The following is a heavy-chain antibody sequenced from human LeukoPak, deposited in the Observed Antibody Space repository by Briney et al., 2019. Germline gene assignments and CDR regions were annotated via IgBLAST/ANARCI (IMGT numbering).Heavy chain of an antibody. V-gene: IGHV1-18*01. Sequence: VSVKVSCKASGYTFTSYGIIWVRQAPGQGREGMGWVSAYNGNTNYAQKLQGRLTMTTDTSTSTVHMALKTLRSGDTAVFYCARLPHYYYDSSGPQDYWDQGTLVTVYS. CDR3: ARLPHYYYDSSGPQDY. D-gene: IGHD3-22*01. CDR2: VSAYNGNT. J-gene: IGHJ4*02. CDR1: GYTFTSYG.